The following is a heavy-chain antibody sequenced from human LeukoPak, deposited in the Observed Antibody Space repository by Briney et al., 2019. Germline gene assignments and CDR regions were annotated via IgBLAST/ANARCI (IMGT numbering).Heavy chain of an antibody. V-gene: IGHV3-7*01. D-gene: IGHD1-26*01. CDR2: IKQDGSEK. CDR1: GFNFESYS. J-gene: IGHJ4*02. Sequence: PGGSLRLSCAASGFNFESYSMNWVRQAPGKGLEWVANIKQDGSEKYYVDSVKGRFTISRDNAKNSLYLQMNSLRAEDTAVYYCARVGVGATDFDYWGQGTLVTVSS. CDR3: ARVGVGATDFDY.